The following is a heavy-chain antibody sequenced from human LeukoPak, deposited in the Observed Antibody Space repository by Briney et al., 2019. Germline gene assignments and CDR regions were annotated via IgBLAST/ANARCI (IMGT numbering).Heavy chain of an antibody. CDR1: GYTXTGYY. V-gene: IGHV1-2*02. D-gene: IGHD3-22*01. CDR3: APNAGYYDSSGYEY. Sequence: ASVKVSCKASGYTXTGYYMHWVRQAPGQGLEWMGWINPNSGGTNYAQKFQGRVTMTRDTSISTAYMELSRLRSDDTAVYYCAPNAGYYDSSGYEYWGQGTLVTVSS. CDR2: INPNSGGT. J-gene: IGHJ4*02.